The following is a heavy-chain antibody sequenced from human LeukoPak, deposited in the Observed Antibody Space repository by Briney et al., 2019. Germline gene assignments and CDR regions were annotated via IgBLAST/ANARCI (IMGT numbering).Heavy chain of an antibody. V-gene: IGHV3-23*01. Sequence: PGGSLRLSCAASGFTFSSYAMSWVRQAPGKGLEWVSTITASGGNTYYADSVKGRFTISRDNSKNTLYLQMNGLRAEDPAVYYCAKVTSSGWYLNYWGQGTLVTVSS. D-gene: IGHD6-19*01. CDR3: AKVTSSGWYLNY. CDR1: GFTFSSYA. J-gene: IGHJ4*02. CDR2: ITASGGNT.